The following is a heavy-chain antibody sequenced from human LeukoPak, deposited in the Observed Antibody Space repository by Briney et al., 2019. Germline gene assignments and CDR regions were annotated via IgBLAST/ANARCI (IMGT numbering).Heavy chain of an antibody. CDR3: ARDLDAYCSGGSCLPGY. J-gene: IGHJ4*02. Sequence: GGSLRLSCAASGFTFSSYGMSWVRQAPGKGLEWVSSISGSVGTIYYADSVKGRFTISRDNSKNTLYLQMNSLRAEDTAVYYCARDLDAYCSGGSCLPGYWGQGTLVTVSS. D-gene: IGHD2-15*01. V-gene: IGHV3-23*01. CDR1: GFTFSSYG. CDR2: ISGSVGTI.